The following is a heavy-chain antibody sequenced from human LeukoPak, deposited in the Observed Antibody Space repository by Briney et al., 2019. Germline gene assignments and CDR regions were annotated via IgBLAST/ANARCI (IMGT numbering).Heavy chain of an antibody. CDR2: ISGSGSST. V-gene: IGHV3-23*01. J-gene: IGHJ6*02. CDR3: ASTGYGDYNHRYYGMDV. CDR1: GFTFSTYV. D-gene: IGHD4-17*01. Sequence: GGSLRLSCAASGFTFSTYVMSWVRQAPGKGLEWVSTISGSGSSTYYADSVKGRFAISRDNSENRLFLLMNSLRAEDTAVYYCASTGYGDYNHRYYGMDVWGQGTTVTVSS.